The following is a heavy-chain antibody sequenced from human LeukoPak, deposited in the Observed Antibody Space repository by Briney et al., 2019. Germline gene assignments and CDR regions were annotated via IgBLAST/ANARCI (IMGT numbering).Heavy chain of an antibody. CDR3: SHSGKYDFWSGTF. Sequence: GGSLRLSCTASGHTSDDYTVTWVRQAPGKGLEWVGFITRKRYGGTTEYAASVRGRFTISRDDSKSIAYLEMSSLKTEDTGVYYCSHSGKYDFWSGTFWGQGTLVIVSS. CDR1: GHTSDDYT. J-gene: IGHJ4*02. V-gene: IGHV3-49*04. D-gene: IGHD3-3*01. CDR2: ITRKRYGGTT.